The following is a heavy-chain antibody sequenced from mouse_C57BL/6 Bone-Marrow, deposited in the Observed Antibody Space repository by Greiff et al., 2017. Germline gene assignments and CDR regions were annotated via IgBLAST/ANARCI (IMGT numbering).Heavy chain of an antibody. CDR2: IYPGDGDT. V-gene: IGHV1-80*01. Sequence: VQLQQSGAELVKPGASVKISCKASGYAFSSYWMNWVKQRPGKGLEWIGQIYPGDGDTNYNGKFKGKATLTADKSSSQAYMQLSSLTSEDSAVYFCARSRGIYYGNLYYYAMDYWGQGTSVTVSS. CDR3: ARSRGIYYGNLYYYAMDY. CDR1: GYAFSSYW. D-gene: IGHD2-1*01. J-gene: IGHJ4*01.